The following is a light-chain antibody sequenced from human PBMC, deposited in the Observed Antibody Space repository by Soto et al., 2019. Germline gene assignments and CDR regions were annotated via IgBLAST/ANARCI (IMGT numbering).Light chain of an antibody. V-gene: IGKV3-11*01. J-gene: IGKJ1*01. CDR1: QYVGSR. Sequence: EIVLTQSPATLSSSPGETATLSCRASQYVGSRLAWYQHKPGQAPRLLIYYMSKRATGIPARFSGSGSGTDFTLTISSLAPDDFAIYYCHQRQSWPRTFGQGT. CDR2: YMS. CDR3: HQRQSWPRT.